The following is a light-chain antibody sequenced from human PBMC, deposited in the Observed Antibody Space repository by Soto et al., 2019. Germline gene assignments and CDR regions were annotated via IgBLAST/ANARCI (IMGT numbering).Light chain of an antibody. Sequence: PGERATLSCRASQSVSSYLAWYQQKPGQAPRLLIYDASNRATGIPARFSGSGSGTDFTLTISSLEPEDFAVYYCQQRTFGQGTRLEIK. CDR3: QQRT. V-gene: IGKV3-11*01. CDR1: QSVSSY. J-gene: IGKJ5*01. CDR2: DAS.